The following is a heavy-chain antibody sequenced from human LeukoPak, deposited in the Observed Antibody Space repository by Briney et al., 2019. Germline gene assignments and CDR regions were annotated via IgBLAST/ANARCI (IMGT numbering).Heavy chain of an antibody. D-gene: IGHD3-16*01. CDR1: GGSFTGYY. V-gene: IGHV4-34*01. CDR3: AKHGGFHFDS. J-gene: IGHJ4*02. CDR2: IDHSGST. Sequence: SETLSLTCAVYGGSFTGYYWSWIRQPPGKGLEWIGEIDHSGSTNYNPSLKSRVTISVDTSKNQFSLELSSVTAADTAMYYCAKHGGFHFDSWGQGALVTVSS.